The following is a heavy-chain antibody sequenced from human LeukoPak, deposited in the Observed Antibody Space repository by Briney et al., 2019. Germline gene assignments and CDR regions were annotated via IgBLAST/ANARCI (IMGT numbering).Heavy chain of an antibody. D-gene: IGHD2-2*01. CDR2: ISGGAGST. V-gene: IGHV3-23*01. CDR1: GFPFNNHG. J-gene: IGHJ4*02. CDR3: AHGAMYQLDY. Sequence: GGSLSLTCAASGFPFNNHGMSWGRKAPGKGLEWVSGISGGAGSTYSADSVKGRFTISGENSKNTLFLQMNSLRAEDTVVYYCAHGAMYQLDYWGQGTLVTVSS.